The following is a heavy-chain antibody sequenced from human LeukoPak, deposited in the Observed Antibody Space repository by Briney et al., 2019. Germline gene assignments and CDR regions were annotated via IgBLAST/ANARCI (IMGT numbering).Heavy chain of an antibody. J-gene: IGHJ4*02. CDR2: ISGSGEST. D-gene: IGHD3-10*01. CDR1: GFTFSSYA. Sequence: GGSLRLSCAASGFTFSSYAMSWVRQAPGKGLEWVSTISGSGESTYYADSVKGWFTISRDNSKNTLYLQMNSLRAEDTAVYYCAKWGSGSYYKGSFDYWGQGTLVTVSS. V-gene: IGHV3-23*01. CDR3: AKWGSGSYYKGSFDY.